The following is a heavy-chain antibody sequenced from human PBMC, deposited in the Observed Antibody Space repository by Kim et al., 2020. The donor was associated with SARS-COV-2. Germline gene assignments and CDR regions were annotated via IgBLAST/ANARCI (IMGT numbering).Heavy chain of an antibody. D-gene: IGHD6-6*01. Sequence: KFQGRVTMTRDTSTSTVSMELSSLRSEDTAVYYCAREASSSFRNYYGLDVWGQGTTVTVSS. CDR3: AREASSSFRNYYGLDV. J-gene: IGHJ6*02. V-gene: IGHV1-46*01.